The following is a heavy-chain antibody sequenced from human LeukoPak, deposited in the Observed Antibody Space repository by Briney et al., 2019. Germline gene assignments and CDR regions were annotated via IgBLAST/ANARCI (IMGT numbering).Heavy chain of an antibody. CDR1: GGSIRSSYYY. D-gene: IGHD3-3*01. Sequence: SETLSLTCAVSGGSIRSSYYYWGWIRQPPGKGLEWIGSIYDSGSTYYNPPLKSRVTISVDKSKNQFSLKLSSVTAADTAVYYCARFDGFWSGYSLWGQGTLVTVSS. J-gene: IGHJ4*02. CDR2: IYDSGST. V-gene: IGHV4-39*07. CDR3: ARFDGFWSGYSL.